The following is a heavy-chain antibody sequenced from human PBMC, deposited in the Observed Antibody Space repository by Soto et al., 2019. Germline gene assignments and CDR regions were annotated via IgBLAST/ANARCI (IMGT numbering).Heavy chain of an antibody. V-gene: IGHV3-23*01. CDR2: ISGSGGST. CDR1: GFTFSSYA. CDR3: AKDQRGPNYLNWFDP. D-gene: IGHD4-4*01. J-gene: IGHJ5*02. Sequence: EVQLLESGGGLVQPGGSLRLSCAASGFTFSSYAMSWVRQAPGKGLEWVSAISGSGGSTYYADSVKGRFTISRDNSKNTLYRQMNSLRAEDTAVYYCAKDQRGPNYLNWFDPWGQGSLVSVSS.